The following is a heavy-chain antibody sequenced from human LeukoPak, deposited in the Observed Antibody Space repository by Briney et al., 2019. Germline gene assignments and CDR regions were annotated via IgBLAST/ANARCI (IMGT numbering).Heavy chain of an antibody. Sequence: GGSLRLSYAASGFTFSSYAMSWVRQAPGKGLEWVSAISGSGGSTYYADSVKGRFTISRDNSKNTLYLQMNSLRAEDTAVYYCAKGGDYYDFWSGYYTEGYYFDYWGQGTLVTVSS. J-gene: IGHJ4*02. CDR3: AKGGDYYDFWSGYYTEGYYFDY. CDR1: GFTFSSYA. CDR2: ISGSGGST. D-gene: IGHD3-3*01. V-gene: IGHV3-23*01.